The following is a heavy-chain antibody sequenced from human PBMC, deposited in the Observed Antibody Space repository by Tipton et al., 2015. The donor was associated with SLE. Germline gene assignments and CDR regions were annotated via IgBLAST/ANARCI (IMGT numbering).Heavy chain of an antibody. J-gene: IGHJ1*01. V-gene: IGHV3-11*06. Sequence: LSLTCAVYGGSLSDYYWSWVRQPPGKGLEWVSYISRSTKDIYYADSVKGRFTISRDNAKNSLYLQMNSLRVEDTGVYYCAREYYYGSVWGQGTLVTVSS. CDR1: GGSLSDYY. D-gene: IGHD3-10*01. CDR3: AREYYYGSV. CDR2: ISRSTKDI.